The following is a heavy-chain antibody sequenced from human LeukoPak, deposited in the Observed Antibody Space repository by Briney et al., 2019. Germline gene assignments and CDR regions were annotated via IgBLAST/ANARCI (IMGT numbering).Heavy chain of an antibody. CDR3: ARGLSGYHFALTERDYTNGMDV. V-gene: IGHV1-69*04. CDR1: GGSFSSYA. CDR2: IIPILGIV. Sequence: SVKVSCKASGGSFSSYAISWVRQAPGQGPEWMGRIIPILGIVDYAQKFQGGVTITADKSTSTAYMELSRLRSEDTAVYYCARGLSGYHFALTERDYTNGMDVWGQGTTVTVSS. D-gene: IGHD5-12*01. J-gene: IGHJ6*02.